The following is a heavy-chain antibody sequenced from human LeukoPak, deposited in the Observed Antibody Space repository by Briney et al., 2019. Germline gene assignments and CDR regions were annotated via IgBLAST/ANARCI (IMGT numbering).Heavy chain of an antibody. Sequence: SETLSLTCTVSGGSISSGSYYWGWIRQPPGKGLEWIGSIYYSRTTYYNPSLKSRVTISLDTSKNQFSLKLSSVTAADTAVYYCARITSAFCDQWGQGILVTVSS. J-gene: IGHJ4*02. CDR3: ARITSAFCDQ. CDR1: GGSISSGSYY. D-gene: IGHD3-10*01. CDR2: IYYSRTT. V-gene: IGHV4-39*07.